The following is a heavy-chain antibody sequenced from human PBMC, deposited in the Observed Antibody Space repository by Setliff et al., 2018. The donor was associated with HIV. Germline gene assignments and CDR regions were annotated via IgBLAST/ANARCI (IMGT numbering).Heavy chain of an antibody. V-gene: IGHV1-69-2*01. CDR1: GGFFSSYY. D-gene: IGHD3-9*01. J-gene: IGHJ4*02. CDR3: ALYYDILTGYYG. Sequence: TCAVYGGFFSSYYWIWIRQPPGKGLEWIGSVDPEDGETIYAEKFQGRVTITADTSTDTAYMELSSLRSEDTAVYYCALYYDILTGYYGWGQGTLVTVSS. CDR2: VDPEDGET.